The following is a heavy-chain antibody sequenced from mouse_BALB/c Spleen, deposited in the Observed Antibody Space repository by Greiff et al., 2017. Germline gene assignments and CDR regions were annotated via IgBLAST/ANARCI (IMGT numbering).Heavy chain of an antibody. Sequence: EVQLQQSGAELVKPGASVKLSCTASGFNIKDTYMHWVKQRPEQGLEWIGRIDPANGNTKYDPKFQGKATITADTSSNTAYLQLSSLTSEDTAVYYCARKTYYRYDGYFDYWGQGTTLTVSS. D-gene: IGHD2-14*01. CDR1: GFNIKDTY. V-gene: IGHV14-3*02. J-gene: IGHJ2*01. CDR3: ARKTYYRYDGYFDY. CDR2: IDPANGNT.